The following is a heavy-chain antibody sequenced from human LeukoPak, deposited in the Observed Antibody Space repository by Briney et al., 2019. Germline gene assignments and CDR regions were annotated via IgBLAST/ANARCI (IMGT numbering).Heavy chain of an antibody. J-gene: IGHJ5*02. CDR2: IYYSGST. D-gene: IGHD2-2*03. V-gene: IGHV4-59*01. Sequence: SETLSLTCTVSGGSISSYYWSWIRQPPGKGLEWIGYIYYSGSTIYNPSLKSRVTISVDTSKNQFSLKLSSVTAADTAVYYCAREGGGYSRNNWFDPWGQGTLVTVSS. CDR3: AREGGGYSRNNWFDP. CDR1: GGSISSYY.